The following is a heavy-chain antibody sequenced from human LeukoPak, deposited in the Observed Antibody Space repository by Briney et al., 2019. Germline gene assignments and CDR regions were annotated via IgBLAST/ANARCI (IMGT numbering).Heavy chain of an antibody. Sequence: GGSLRLSCAASGFTFSSYAMHWVRQAPGKGLEWVAVISYDGSNKYYADSVKGRFTISRDNSKNTLYLQMNSLRAEDTAVYYCANGGSMAHEKIHNWGQGTLVTVSS. CDR2: ISYDGSNK. CDR3: ANGGSMAHEKIHN. D-gene: IGHD2/OR15-2a*01. CDR1: GFTFSSYA. V-gene: IGHV3-30-3*01. J-gene: IGHJ4*02.